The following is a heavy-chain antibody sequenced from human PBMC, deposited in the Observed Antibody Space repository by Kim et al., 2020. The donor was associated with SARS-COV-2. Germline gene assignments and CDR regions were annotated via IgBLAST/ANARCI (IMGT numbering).Heavy chain of an antibody. J-gene: IGHJ5*02. V-gene: IGHV1-18*04. CDR3: ARHGTTHARYSSSWYYWFDP. D-gene: IGHD6-13*01. CDR1: GYTFTSYG. CDR2: ISAYNGNT. Sequence: ASVKVSCKASGYTFTSYGISWVRQAPGQGLEWMGWISAYNGNTNYAQKLQGRVTMTTDTSTSTAYMELRSLRSDDTAVYYCARHGTTHARYSSSWYYWFDPWGQATLVTVSS.